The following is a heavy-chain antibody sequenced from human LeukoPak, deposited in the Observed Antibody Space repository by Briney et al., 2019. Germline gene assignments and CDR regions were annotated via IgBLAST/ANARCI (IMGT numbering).Heavy chain of an antibody. Sequence: PGGSLRLSCAASGFTFTDYNMHWVRQAPGKGLEWVSSISSSSLYIYYADSVKGRFTISRDNAKNSLYLQMNSLRAEDTAVYYCARAYGPRGGYFDYWGQGTLVTVSS. CDR3: ARAYGPRGGYFDY. J-gene: IGHJ4*02. CDR2: ISSSSLYI. V-gene: IGHV3-21*01. D-gene: IGHD4-17*01. CDR1: GFTFTDYN.